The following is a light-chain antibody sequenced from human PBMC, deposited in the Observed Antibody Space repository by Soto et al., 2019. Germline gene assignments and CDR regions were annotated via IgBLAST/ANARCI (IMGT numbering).Light chain of an antibody. CDR2: DTN. Sequence: QAVVTQEPSLTVSPGGTVTLTCGSSTGAVTSGHYPYWFQQKPGQAPRTLIYDTNNKQSWTPARFSGSLLGGKAALTLSGAQPEDEADYYCLLSYSAARAGVFGGGTKLTFL. J-gene: IGLJ3*02. CDR1: TGAVTSGHY. V-gene: IGLV7-46*01. CDR3: LLSYSAARAGV.